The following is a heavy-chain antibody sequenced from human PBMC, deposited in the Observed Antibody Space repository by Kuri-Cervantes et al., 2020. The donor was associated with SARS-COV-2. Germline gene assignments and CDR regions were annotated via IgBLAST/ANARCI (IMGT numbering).Heavy chain of an antibody. CDR2: ISGSGGST. CDR1: GFTFSSYA. D-gene: IGHD6-19*01. CDR3: AKGIAVATGYFDY. V-gene: IGHV3-23*01. J-gene: IGHJ4*02. Sequence: GGSLRLSCAASGFTFSSYAMSWVRQAPGKGLEWVSAISGSGGSTYYADSVKGRFTISRDNSRNTLYLQMNSLRAEDTAVYYCAKGIAVATGYFDYWGQGTLVTVSS.